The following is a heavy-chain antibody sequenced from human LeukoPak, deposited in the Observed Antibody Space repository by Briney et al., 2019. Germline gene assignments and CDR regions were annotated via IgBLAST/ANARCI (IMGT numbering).Heavy chain of an antibody. J-gene: IGHJ2*01. CDR2: IYTSGST. CDR3: ARAVAGITGNFDL. Sequence: KPSETLSLTCTVSGGSISSGSYYWSWIRQPAGKGLEWIGRIYTSGSTNYNPSLKSRVTISVDTSKNQFPLKLSSVTAADTAVYYCARAVAGITGNFDLWGRGTLVTVSS. D-gene: IGHD6-19*01. CDR1: GGSISSGSYY. V-gene: IGHV4-61*02.